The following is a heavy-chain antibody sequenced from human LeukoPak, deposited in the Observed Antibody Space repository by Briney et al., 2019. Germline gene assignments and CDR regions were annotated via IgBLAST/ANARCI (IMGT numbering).Heavy chain of an antibody. CDR3: AKAYGSGGDFYYYMDV. V-gene: IGHV3-9*03. CDR1: GFTFDDYA. CDR2: ISWNSGSI. J-gene: IGHJ6*03. Sequence: PGRSLRLSCAASGFTFDDYAMHWVRQAPGKGLEWVSGISWNSGSIGYADSVKGRFTISRDNAKNSLYLQMNSLRAEDMALYYCAKAYGSGGDFYYYMDVWGKGTTVTVSS. D-gene: IGHD3-3*01.